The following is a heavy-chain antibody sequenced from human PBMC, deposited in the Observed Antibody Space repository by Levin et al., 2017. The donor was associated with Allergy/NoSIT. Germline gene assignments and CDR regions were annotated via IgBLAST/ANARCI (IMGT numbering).Heavy chain of an antibody. D-gene: IGHD6-25*01. V-gene: IGHV1-69*02. Sequence: SVKVSCKASGGTFSSYTISWVRQAPGQGLEWMGRIIPILGIANYAQKFQGRVTITADKSTSTAYMELSSLRSEDTAVYYCARMGAGQSGQPYYYGMDVWGQGTTVTVSS. CDR1: GGTFSSYT. CDR2: IIPILGIA. CDR3: ARMGAGQSGQPYYYGMDV. J-gene: IGHJ6*02.